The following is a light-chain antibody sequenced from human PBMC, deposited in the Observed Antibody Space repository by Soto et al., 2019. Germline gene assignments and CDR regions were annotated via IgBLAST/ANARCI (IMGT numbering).Light chain of an antibody. V-gene: IGKV3-11*01. J-gene: IGKJ2*01. CDR1: QSVSNY. Sequence: ETLLTQSPGTLSLSPGERATLSCRASQSVSNYLAWFQQKPGQAPRLLIFDTTNRAPGTPARFSGSGSVTGITLTISSLEPEDFAVYYCQQRRNFPYTFDQGTNLDIK. CDR3: QQRRNFPYT. CDR2: DTT.